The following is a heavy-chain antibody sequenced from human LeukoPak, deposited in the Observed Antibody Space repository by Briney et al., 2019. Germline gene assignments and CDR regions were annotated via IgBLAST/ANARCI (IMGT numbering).Heavy chain of an antibody. CDR1: GFSFSSYG. CDR2: ITGSGGTT. CDR3: ARALLYYYDSSGYVDY. D-gene: IGHD3-22*01. J-gene: IGHJ4*02. Sequence: GGTLRLSCAASGFSFSSYGMSWVRQAPGKGLEWISAITGSGGTTYYADSVEGRFTISRDNSKNTLYLQVNSLRAEDTAVYYCARALLYYYDSSGYVDYWGQGTLVTVSS. V-gene: IGHV3-23*01.